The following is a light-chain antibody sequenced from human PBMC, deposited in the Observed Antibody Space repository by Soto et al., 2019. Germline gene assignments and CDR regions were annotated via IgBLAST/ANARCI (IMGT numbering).Light chain of an antibody. Sequence: QSALTQPASLSGSPGQSITISCTGTRSDIGSYNSIAWYQQHPGKAPRVVIFGVTKRPSGISDRFSGSKSGYTASLTISGLQAEDEADYFCSSYTLISTQVFGGGTKLTVL. CDR3: SSYTLISTQV. V-gene: IGLV2-14*02. CDR1: RSDIGSYNS. J-gene: IGLJ3*02. CDR2: GVT.